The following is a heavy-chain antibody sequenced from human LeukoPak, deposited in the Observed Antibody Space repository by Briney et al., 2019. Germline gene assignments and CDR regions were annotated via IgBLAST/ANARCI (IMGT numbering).Heavy chain of an antibody. J-gene: IGHJ4*02. D-gene: IGHD3-22*01. V-gene: IGHV3-48*01. CDR3: ARDSGYYYDSSGD. CDR2: FGSSSTPI. Sequence: GGSLRLSCAASGFTFSSYSMNWVRQAPGKGLEWVSYFGSSSTPIYYADSVKGLFTISRDNAKNSLYLQMNSLRAEDTAVYYCARDSGYYYDSSGDWGQGTLVTVSS. CDR1: GFTFSSYS.